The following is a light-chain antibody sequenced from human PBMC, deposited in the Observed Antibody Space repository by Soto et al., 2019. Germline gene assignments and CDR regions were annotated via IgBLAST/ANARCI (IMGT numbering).Light chain of an antibody. V-gene: IGKV1-6*01. CDR2: AAS. Sequence: AIQMTHAPYSLSASVGDRITITCRASQGIRNYLGWYQQKPGKAPKVLIYAASSLQSGVPSRFSGSGSGTDFTLTISSLQPEDFATYYCLQDYRYPWTFGQGTKVDIK. CDR1: QGIRNY. CDR3: LQDYRYPWT. J-gene: IGKJ1*01.